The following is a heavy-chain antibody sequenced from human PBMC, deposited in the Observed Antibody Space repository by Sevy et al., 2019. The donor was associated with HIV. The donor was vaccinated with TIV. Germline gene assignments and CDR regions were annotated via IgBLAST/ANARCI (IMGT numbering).Heavy chain of an antibody. J-gene: IGHJ6*02. CDR1: GFPFSNFA. CDR3: AKRRVQSGLSGGGANYGMDV. Sequence: GGSLRLSCAASGFPFSNFAMSWVRQAPGKGLEWVSTLIGGGSRTYYADSVTGRFCISRDNSRNTLYLQMNSLRAEDTAIYYCAKRRVQSGLSGGGANYGMDVCGRGTTVTVSS. V-gene: IGHV3-23*01. CDR2: LIGGGSRT. D-gene: IGHD2-8*02.